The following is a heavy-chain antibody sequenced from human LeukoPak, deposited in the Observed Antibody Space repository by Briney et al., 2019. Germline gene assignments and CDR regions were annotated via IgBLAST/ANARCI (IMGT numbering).Heavy chain of an antibody. J-gene: IGHJ4*02. CDR2: ISSSSSTI. Sequence: GGTLRLSCAASGFTFSSYSMNWVRQAPGKGLEWVSYISSSSSTIYYADSVKGRFTISRDNAKNSLYLQMNSLRAEDTAVYYCARGSARNPIDYGGNFDYWGQGTLVIVSS. CDR3: ARGSARNPIDYGGNFDY. CDR1: GFTFSSYS. V-gene: IGHV3-48*04. D-gene: IGHD4-23*01.